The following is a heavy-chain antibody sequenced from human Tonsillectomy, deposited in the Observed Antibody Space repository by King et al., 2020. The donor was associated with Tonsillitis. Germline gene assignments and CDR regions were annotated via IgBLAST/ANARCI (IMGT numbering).Heavy chain of an antibody. CDR2: IYYSGST. J-gene: IGHJ2*01. CDR3: ARVPRHSSGWYRYFDL. D-gene: IGHD6-19*01. CDR1: GGSISSYY. Sequence: QLQESGPGLVKPSETLSLTCTVSGGSISSYYWSWIRQPPGKGLEWFGYIYYSGSTNYNPSLKSRVTISVDTAKNHFSLKLSSVTAADTAVYYCARVPRHSSGWYRYFDLWGRGTLVTVSS. V-gene: IGHV4-59*01.